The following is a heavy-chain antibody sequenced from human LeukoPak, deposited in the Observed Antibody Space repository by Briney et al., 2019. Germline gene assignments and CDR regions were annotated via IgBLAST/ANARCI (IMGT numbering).Heavy chain of an antibody. D-gene: IGHD3-22*01. V-gene: IGHV1-18*01. CDR3: ARDRNGGWYYYDSSGYYSDY. Sequence: ASPKLSSTASGYTFTSHGISWVRQAPRQGRGWMGWRRAYIGNTNYTQNPRGRDTMTPDTSTSTASMERRSLRSDDRAVYYCARDRNGGWYYYDSSGYYSDYWGQGTLVTVSS. CDR2: RRAYIGNT. J-gene: IGHJ4*02. CDR1: GYTFTSHG.